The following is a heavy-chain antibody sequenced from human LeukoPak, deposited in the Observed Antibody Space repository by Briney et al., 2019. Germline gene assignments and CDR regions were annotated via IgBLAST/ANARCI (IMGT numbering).Heavy chain of an antibody. J-gene: IGHJ5*02. V-gene: IGHV4-39*07. CDR3: ARGLIVVVVAATSQWFDP. CDR1: GGSINTDNYY. Sequence: SETLSLTCSVSGGSINTDNYYWGWVRQPPGKALEWIGSIYYSGSKWYNPSLKSRVTISLNASKNQFSLKLSSVTAADTAVYYCARGLIVVVVAATSQWFDPWGQGTLVTVSS. D-gene: IGHD2-15*01. CDR2: IYYSGSK.